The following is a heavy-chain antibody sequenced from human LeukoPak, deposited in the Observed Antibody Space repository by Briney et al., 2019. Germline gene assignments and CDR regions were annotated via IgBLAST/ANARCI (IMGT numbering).Heavy chain of an antibody. CDR2: INPSGGST. CDR1: GYTFTGYY. CDR3: ARGDYYDSSGYRYNYYFDY. D-gene: IGHD3-22*01. Sequence: GASVTVSFTASGYTFTGYYMHWVRQAPGQGLEWMGIINPSGGSTSYAQKFQGRVTMTRGTSTSTVYMELSSLRSEDTAVYYCARGDYYDSSGYRYNYYFDYWGQGTLVTVSS. J-gene: IGHJ4*02. V-gene: IGHV1-46*01.